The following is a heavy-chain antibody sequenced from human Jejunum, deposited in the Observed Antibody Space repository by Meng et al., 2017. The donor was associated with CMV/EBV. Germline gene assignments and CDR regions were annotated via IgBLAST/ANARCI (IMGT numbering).Heavy chain of an antibody. Sequence: GSISSGDYYWSWIRQPPGKGLEWIGYIYYSGTTYYNPSLKSRPTISVDTSKNQFSLRLRSVTAADTAVYFCARVGMSDYSGSYSFDSWGQGTLVTVSS. CDR1: GSISSGDYY. V-gene: IGHV4-30-4*08. CDR2: IYYSGTT. J-gene: IGHJ4*02. CDR3: ARVGMSDYSGSYSFDS. D-gene: IGHD1-26*01.